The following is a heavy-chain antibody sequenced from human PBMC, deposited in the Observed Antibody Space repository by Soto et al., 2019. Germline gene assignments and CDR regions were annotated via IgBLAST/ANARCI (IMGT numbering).Heavy chain of an antibody. V-gene: IGHV1-18*01. J-gene: IGHJ6*02. D-gene: IGHD1-26*01. CDR2: ISAYNGNT. CDR3: ARGGRENCYYYGMDV. Sequence: ASAKASCKASRYTFTSYGLCWVRQAPGQGLEWMGWISAYNGNTNYAQKLQGRVTMTTATSTSTAYMELRSLRSDDTAVYYCARGGRENCYYYGMDVWGQGTTVTVSS. CDR1: RYTFTSYG.